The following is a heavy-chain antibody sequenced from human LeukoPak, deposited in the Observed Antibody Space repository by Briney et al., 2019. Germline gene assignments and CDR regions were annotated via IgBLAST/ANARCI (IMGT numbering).Heavy chain of an antibody. D-gene: IGHD6-13*01. CDR1: GFTFDDYA. V-gene: IGHV3-9*01. CDR2: ISWNSGSI. Sequence: PGGSLRLSCAASGFTFDDYAMHWVRQAPGKGLEWVSGISWNSGSIGYADSVKGRFTISRDNAKNSLYLQMNGLRAEDTALYYCAKVRGRGYSSSWQHFDYWGQGTLVTVSS. J-gene: IGHJ4*02. CDR3: AKVRGRGYSSSWQHFDY.